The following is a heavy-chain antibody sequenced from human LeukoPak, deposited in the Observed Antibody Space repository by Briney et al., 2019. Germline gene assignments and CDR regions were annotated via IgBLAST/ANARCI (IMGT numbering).Heavy chain of an antibody. J-gene: IGHJ5*02. CDR2: MSSRSGII. CDR3: ARGNSYAMGA. Sequence: GGSLRLSCVASGFNFSDYYMNWIRQSPGKGLEWISYMSSRSGIIYYADSVKGRFTISRDNVKKSVYLQMNSLRPEDTAVYYCARGNSYAMGAWGQGTLVTVSS. D-gene: IGHD1/OR15-1a*01. V-gene: IGHV3-11*04. CDR1: GFNFSDYY.